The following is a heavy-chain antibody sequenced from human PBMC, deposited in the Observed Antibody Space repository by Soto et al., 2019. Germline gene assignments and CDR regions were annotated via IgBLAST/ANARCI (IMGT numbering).Heavy chain of an antibody. CDR1: GYSFTNFY. CDR3: ATYCSSTSCYLLLRAFDI. J-gene: IGHJ3*02. Sequence: GASVKVSCKPSGYSFTNFYVHWVRQAPGQGLEWMGWINPNSGGTNYAQKFQGRVTMTRDTSISTAYMELSRLRSDDTAVYYCATYCSSTSCYLLLRAFDIWGQGTMVTVSS. CDR2: INPNSGGT. V-gene: IGHV1-2*02. D-gene: IGHD2-2*01.